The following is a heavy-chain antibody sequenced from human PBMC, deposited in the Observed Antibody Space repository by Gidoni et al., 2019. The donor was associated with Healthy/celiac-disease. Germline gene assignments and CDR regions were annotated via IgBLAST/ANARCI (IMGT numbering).Heavy chain of an antibody. CDR3: ARGGPRFQIAAAGIRPTTAPRNNWFDP. Sequence: QVQLQQWGAGRLKLSETMSLTCAVYGGSFSGSYWSWIRQPPGKGLEWIGEINHSGSTNYNPSLKSRVTISVDTSKNHFSLKRSSVTAADTAVYYCARGGPRFQIAAAGIRPTTAPRNNWFDPWGQGTLVTVSS. D-gene: IGHD6-13*01. J-gene: IGHJ5*02. V-gene: IGHV4-34*01. CDR2: INHSGST. CDR1: GGSFSGSY.